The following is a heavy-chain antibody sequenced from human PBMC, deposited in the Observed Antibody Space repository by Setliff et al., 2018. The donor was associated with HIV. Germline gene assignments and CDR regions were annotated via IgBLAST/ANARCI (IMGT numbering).Heavy chain of an antibody. V-gene: IGHV4-4*08. CDR1: GGSISSYY. CDR2: IYTSGST. D-gene: IGHD2-15*01. J-gene: IGHJ5*02. CDR3: ARRRCSAASCPDNSWNWLDP. Sequence: SETLSLTCTVSGGSISSYYWSWIRQPPGKGLEWIGYIYTSGSTHYNPSFEGRVTISVDTSKNQFSLKLRSVTAADTAMYYCARRRCSAASCPDNSWNWLDPWGQGTLVTVSS.